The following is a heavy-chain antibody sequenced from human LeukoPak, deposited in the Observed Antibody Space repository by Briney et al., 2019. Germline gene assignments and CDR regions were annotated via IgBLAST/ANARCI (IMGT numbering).Heavy chain of an antibody. J-gene: IGHJ4*02. CDR1: GGSISSYY. CDR2: IHYTGTT. D-gene: IGHD3-3*01. V-gene: IGHV4-39*07. Sequence: SETLSLTCTVSGGSISSYYWSWIRQPPGKGLEWIGSIHYTGTTYYNPSLKSRVIISIDMSKSQFSLNLSSMTAADTAIYYCARDIPSGYHDYWGQGILITVSS. CDR3: ARDIPSGYHDY.